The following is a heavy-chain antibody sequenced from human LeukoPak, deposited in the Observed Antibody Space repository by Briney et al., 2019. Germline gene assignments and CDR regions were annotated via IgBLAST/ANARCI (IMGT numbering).Heavy chain of an antibody. CDR2: IYYSGGT. V-gene: IGHV4-59*11. CDR1: GGSIRPHY. Sequence: SETLSLPCTVSGGSIRPHYWTWLRQSPGNALVCFGYIYYSGGTNYNASLNSRVTMSVDTSKNQFSLKLTSVTAADTAVYYCARRAAAVGTYYMDVWGKGTTVTVSS. D-gene: IGHD6-13*01. CDR3: ARRAAAVGTYYMDV. J-gene: IGHJ6*03.